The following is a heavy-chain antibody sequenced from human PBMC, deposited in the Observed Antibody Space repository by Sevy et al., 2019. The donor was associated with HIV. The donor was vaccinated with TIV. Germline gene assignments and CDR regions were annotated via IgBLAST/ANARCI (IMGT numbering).Heavy chain of an antibody. D-gene: IGHD2-2*02. CDR1: GFTFSNAW. Sequence: GGSLRLSCAASGFTFSNAWMSWVRQAPGKGLEWVGRIKSKTDGGTTDYAAPVKGRFTISRDDSKNRLYLQMNSLKTEDTAVYYSTTTRAIVVVPAAIPDTYYYYYGMDVWGQGTTVTVSS. V-gene: IGHV3-15*01. CDR3: TTTRAIVVVPAAIPDTYYYYYGMDV. J-gene: IGHJ6*02. CDR2: IKSKTDGGTT.